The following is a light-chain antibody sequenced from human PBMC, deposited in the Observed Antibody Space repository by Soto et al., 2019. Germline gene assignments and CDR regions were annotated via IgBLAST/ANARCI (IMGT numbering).Light chain of an antibody. CDR1: QSISTY. CDR3: QQGYSVPYT. J-gene: IGKJ2*01. CDR2: AAS. Sequence: DVQMTQSPSSLSASVGDRVTMTCRASQSISTYLNWYQQKPGKAPKLLIYAASTLQSGVSSRFSGSGSGTDFTLTISSLQPEEFATYFCQQGYSVPYTFAQGTKVDIK. V-gene: IGKV1-39*01.